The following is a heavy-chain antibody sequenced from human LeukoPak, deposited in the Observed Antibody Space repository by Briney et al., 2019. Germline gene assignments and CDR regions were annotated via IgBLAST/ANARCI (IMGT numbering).Heavy chain of an antibody. CDR2: IIPIFGTA. V-gene: IGHV1-69*13. Sequence: GASVKVSCKASGGTFSSYAISWVRQAPGQGLEWMGGIIPIFGTANYAQKFQGRVTITADESTSTAYMELSSLRSEDTAVYYCAGSYCSSTSCYPFDYWGQGTLVTVSS. D-gene: IGHD2-2*01. CDR1: GGTFSSYA. J-gene: IGHJ4*02. CDR3: AGSYCSSTSCYPFDY.